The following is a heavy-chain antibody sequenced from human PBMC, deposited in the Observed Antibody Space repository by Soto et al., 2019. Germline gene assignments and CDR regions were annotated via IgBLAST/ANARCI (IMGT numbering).Heavy chain of an antibody. CDR1: GFTFSSYA. D-gene: IGHD2-15*01. J-gene: IGHJ3*02. CDR2: ISGSGGST. V-gene: IGHV3-23*01. CDR3: AKVRLRSGIVVVVAATPGGPKSFGAFDI. Sequence: GGSLRLSCAASGFTFSSYAMSWVRQAPGKGLEWVSAISGSGGSTYYADSVKGRFTISRDNSKNTLYLQRNSLRAEETAVYYCAKVRLRSGIVVVVAATPGGPKSFGAFDIWGQGTMVTVSS.